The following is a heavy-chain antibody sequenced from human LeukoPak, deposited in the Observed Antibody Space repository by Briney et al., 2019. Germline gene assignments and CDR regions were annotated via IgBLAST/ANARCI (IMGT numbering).Heavy chain of an antibody. CDR1: GYTFRNCG. J-gene: IGHJ4*02. Sequence: ASVKVSCKASGYTFRNCGITWVRQAPGQGLEWMGWIGTYSGNTDYAQKFQGRVIMIADTSTTTAHMELRSLRSDDTAVYYCARGRLKRVPFTKVAGALDYWGQGTRVTVSS. V-gene: IGHV1-18*01. CDR2: IGTYSGNT. D-gene: IGHD6-19*01. CDR3: ARGRLKRVPFTKVAGALDY.